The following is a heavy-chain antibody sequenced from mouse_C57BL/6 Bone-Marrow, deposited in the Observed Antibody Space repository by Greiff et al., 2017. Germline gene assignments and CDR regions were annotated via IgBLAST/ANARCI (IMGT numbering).Heavy chain of an antibody. Sequence: EVMLVESGGGLVKPGGSLKLSCAASGFTFSDYGMHWVRQAPGKGLEWVAYISSGSSTIYYADTVKGRFTISRDNAKNTLFLQMTSLRSEDTAMYYCAREGVLRYYFDYWGQGTTLTVSS. CDR3: AREGVLRYYFDY. V-gene: IGHV5-17*01. J-gene: IGHJ2*01. D-gene: IGHD1-1*01. CDR1: GFTFSDYG. CDR2: ISSGSSTI.